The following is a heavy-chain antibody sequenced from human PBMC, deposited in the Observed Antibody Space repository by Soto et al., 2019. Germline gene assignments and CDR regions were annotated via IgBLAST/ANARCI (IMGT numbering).Heavy chain of an antibody. CDR2: ISSSSSTI. V-gene: IGHV3-48*01. CDR3: ARDYYDSSGYSAPFDY. J-gene: IGHJ4*02. CDR1: GFTFSSSS. Sequence: PGGSLRLSCAASGFTFSSSSMNWVRQAPGKGLEWVSYISSSSSTIYYADSVKGRFTISRDNAKNSLYLQMNSLRAEDTAVYYCARDYYDSSGYSAPFDYWGQGTLVTVSS. D-gene: IGHD3-22*01.